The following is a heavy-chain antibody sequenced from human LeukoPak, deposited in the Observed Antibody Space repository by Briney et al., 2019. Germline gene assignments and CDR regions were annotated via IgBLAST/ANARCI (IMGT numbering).Heavy chain of an antibody. CDR3: ARDRGDYGSGSYYSDY. CDR1: GFTVSSNY. V-gene: IGHV3-53*01. Sequence: GGSLRLSCTASGFTVSSNYMSWVRQAPGKGLEWVSLIYSGGSTYYADSVKGRFTISRDKSKNTLYLQMNSLRVEDTAVYYCARDRGDYGSGSYYSDYWGQGTLVTVSS. J-gene: IGHJ4*02. D-gene: IGHD3-10*01. CDR2: IYSGGST.